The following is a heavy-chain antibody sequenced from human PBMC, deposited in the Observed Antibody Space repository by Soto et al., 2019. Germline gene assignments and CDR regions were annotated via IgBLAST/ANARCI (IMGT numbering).Heavy chain of an antibody. CDR3: ARDTRIFVGYTYSSSWYAGIDY. CDR2: IYYSGST. J-gene: IGHJ4*02. Sequence: PSETLSLTCTVSGGYIRSGCYYWSWIRQPPGKGLEWIGYIYYSGSTYYNPSLKSRVTISVDTSKNQFSLKLSSVTAADTAVYYCARDTRIFVGYTYSSSWYAGIDYWGQGTLVTVSS. D-gene: IGHD6-13*01. V-gene: IGHV4-30-4*01. CDR1: GGYIRSGCYY.